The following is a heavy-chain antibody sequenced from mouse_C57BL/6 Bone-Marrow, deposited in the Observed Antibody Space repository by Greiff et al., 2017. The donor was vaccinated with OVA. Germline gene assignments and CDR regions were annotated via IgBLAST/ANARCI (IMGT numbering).Heavy chain of an antibody. CDR1: GFTFSDYY. D-gene: IGHD1-1*01. CDR3: ARGYGSSLFDY. V-gene: IGHV5-16*01. J-gene: IGHJ2*01. CDR2: INYDGSST. Sequence: EVKVEESEGGLVQPGSSMKLSCTASGFTFSDYYMAWVRQVPEKGLEWVANINYDGSSTYYLDSLKSRFIISRDNAKNILYLQMSSLKSEDTATYYCARGYGSSLFDYWGQGTTLTVSS.